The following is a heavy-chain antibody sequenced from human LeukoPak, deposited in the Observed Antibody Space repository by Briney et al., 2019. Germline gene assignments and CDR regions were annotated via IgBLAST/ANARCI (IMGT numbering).Heavy chain of an antibody. CDR1: GGTFSSYA. CDR2: IIPIFGTA. V-gene: IGHV1-69*05. D-gene: IGHD2-15*01. J-gene: IGHJ3*02. Sequence: SVKVSCKASGGTFSSYAISWVRQAPGQGLEWMGRIIPIFGTANYAQKFQGRVTITTDESPSTAYMELSSLRSEDTAVYYCARDGTAVVVVAATHRAFDIWGQGTMVTVSS. CDR3: ARDGTAVVVVAATHRAFDI.